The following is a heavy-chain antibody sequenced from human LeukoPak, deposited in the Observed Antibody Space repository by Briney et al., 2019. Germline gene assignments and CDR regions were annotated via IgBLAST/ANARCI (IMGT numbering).Heavy chain of an antibody. CDR3: ARGLITFGGVIVRGMDV. D-gene: IGHD3-16*02. Sequence: GASLRLSCVASGFTFSNYAMSWVRQAPGKGLEWVSAITGSGTSTYYADSVKGRFTISRDNAKNSLYLQMNSLRAEDTAVYYCARGLITFGGVIVRGMDVWGQGTTVTVSS. CDR2: ITGSGTST. J-gene: IGHJ6*02. V-gene: IGHV3-23*01. CDR1: GFTFSNYA.